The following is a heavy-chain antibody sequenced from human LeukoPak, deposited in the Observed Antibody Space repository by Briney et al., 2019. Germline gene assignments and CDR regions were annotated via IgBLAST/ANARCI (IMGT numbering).Heavy chain of an antibody. Sequence: GGSLRLSCAASGFTFSSYWMSWVRQAPGKGLEWVANIKQDGSEKYYVDSVKGRFTISRDNAKNSLYLQMNSLRAEDTAVYYCARDYCSSTSPYYYYYYTDVWGKGTTVTVSS. D-gene: IGHD2-2*01. V-gene: IGHV3-7*01. CDR3: ARDYCSSTSPYYYYYYTDV. CDR1: GFTFSSYW. CDR2: IKQDGSEK. J-gene: IGHJ6*03.